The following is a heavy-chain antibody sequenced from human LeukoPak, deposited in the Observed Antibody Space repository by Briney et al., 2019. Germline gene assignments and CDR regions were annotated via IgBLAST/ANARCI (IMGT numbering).Heavy chain of an antibody. J-gene: IGHJ4*02. CDR1: GFPFSSFG. CDR2: ISGSGATI. V-gene: IGHV3-48*01. CDR3: ARARGAEDY. Sequence: GGSLRLSCVASGFPFSSFGMHWVRQAPGKGLEWLSYISGSGATIYYADSVKGRFTISRDNAKNSLYLQMNSLRAEDTAVYYCARARGAEDYWGQGTLVTVSS.